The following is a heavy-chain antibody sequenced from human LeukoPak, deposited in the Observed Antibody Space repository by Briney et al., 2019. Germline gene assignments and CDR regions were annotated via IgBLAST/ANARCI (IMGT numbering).Heavy chain of an antibody. Sequence: SVKVSCKASGGTFGSYAISWVRQAPGQGLEWVGRIIPIFGTANYAQKFQGRVTITTDESTSTAYMELSSLRSEDTAVYYCARDLGYYDSSGSNFDYWGQGTLVTVSS. CDR1: GGTFGSYA. D-gene: IGHD3-22*01. CDR2: IIPIFGTA. CDR3: ARDLGYYDSSGSNFDY. J-gene: IGHJ4*02. V-gene: IGHV1-69*05.